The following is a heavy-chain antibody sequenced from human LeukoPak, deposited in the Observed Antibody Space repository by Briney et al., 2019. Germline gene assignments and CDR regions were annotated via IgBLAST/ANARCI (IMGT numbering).Heavy chain of an antibody. CDR2: ISGSGDST. CDR3: ATGSCSSSTCYRRY. Sequence: GGSLRLSCAASGFTFSDYYMSWVRQAPGKGLEWVSGISGSGDSTYYADSVKGRFTISRDNSKNTLYLQMNSLRVEDTAVFYCATGSCSSSTCYRRYWGQGTLVTVSS. D-gene: IGHD2-2*02. CDR1: GFTFSDYY. V-gene: IGHV3-23*01. J-gene: IGHJ4*02.